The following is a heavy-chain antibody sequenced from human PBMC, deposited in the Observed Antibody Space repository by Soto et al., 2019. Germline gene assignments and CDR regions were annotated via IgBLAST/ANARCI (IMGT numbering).Heavy chain of an antibody. J-gene: IGHJ4*02. CDR1: GFPFSGYA. V-gene: IGHV3-23*01. D-gene: IGHD3-10*01. CDR2: LSGSGGST. CDR3: AKDRDYYGSGSSLDS. Sequence: GGSLRLSCAASGFPFSGYAMTWVRQAPGKGLEWVSVLSGSGGSTYYADSANGRFTISRDNSENTLYLQMSSLRVDDTAVYYCAKDRDYYGSGSSLDSWGQGTLVTVSS.